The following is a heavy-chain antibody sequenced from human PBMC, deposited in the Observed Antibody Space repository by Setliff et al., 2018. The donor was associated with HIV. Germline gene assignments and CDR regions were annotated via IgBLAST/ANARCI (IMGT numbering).Heavy chain of an antibody. CDR2: IYYSGST. Sequence: SETLSLTCTVSGGSISSGSYYWSWIRQPPGKGLEWIGSIYYSGSTYYNPSLKSRVTISVDTSKNQFSLKLSSVTAADTAVYYCARVGGNSRYYFDYWGQGTLVTVSS. J-gene: IGHJ4*02. CDR1: GGSISSGSYY. CDR3: ARVGGNSRYYFDY. D-gene: IGHD2-21*02. V-gene: IGHV4-39*07.